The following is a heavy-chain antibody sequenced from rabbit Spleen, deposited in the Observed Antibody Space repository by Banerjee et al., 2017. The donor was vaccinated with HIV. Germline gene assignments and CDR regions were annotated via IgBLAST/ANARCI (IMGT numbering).Heavy chain of an antibody. V-gene: IGHV1S45*01. CDR2: IYRGGTNNI. D-gene: IGHD4-1*01. J-gene: IGHJ3*01. Sequence: QEQLKEPGGALVTPGGTLTLTCTASGSDISGYYMCWVRQAPGKGLEWIACIYRGGTNNIDYASWAKGRFTMSKTSSTTVTLQMTSLTAADTATYFCARAIVPWLGLTRLDLWGPGTLVTVS. CDR3: ARAIVPWLGLTRLDL. CDR1: GSDISGYY.